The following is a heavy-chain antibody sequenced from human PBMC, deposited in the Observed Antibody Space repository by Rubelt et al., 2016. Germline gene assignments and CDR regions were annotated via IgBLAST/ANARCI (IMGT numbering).Heavy chain of an antibody. CDR1: GGSFRAYS. Sequence: QVQLQQWGAGLLKPSETLSLTCTVYGGSFRAYSWSWIRQPPGKGLEWIGEINHSGSTNYNPSLKSRVTRSVDTTKNQFSLKLTSVTAADTAVYYCARGPHYYDSSGYTTYFDLWGQGTLVTVSS. V-gene: IGHV4-34*01. CDR3: ARGPHYYDSSGYTTYFDL. CDR2: INHSGST. D-gene: IGHD3-22*01. J-gene: IGHJ4*02.